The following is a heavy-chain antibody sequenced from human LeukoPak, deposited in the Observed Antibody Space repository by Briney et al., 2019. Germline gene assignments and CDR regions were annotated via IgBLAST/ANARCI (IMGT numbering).Heavy chain of an antibody. Sequence: SETLSLTCTVSGGSISSYYWSWIQQVPGKGLEWIAYIYYIGSTDYNPSLKSRVTISVDTSKNQFSLNVSSVTAADTAVYYCARVWAAGSDAFDIWGQGTMVTVSS. CDR1: GGSISSYY. CDR2: IYYIGST. CDR3: ARVWAAGSDAFDI. V-gene: IGHV4-59*08. D-gene: IGHD6-13*01. J-gene: IGHJ3*02.